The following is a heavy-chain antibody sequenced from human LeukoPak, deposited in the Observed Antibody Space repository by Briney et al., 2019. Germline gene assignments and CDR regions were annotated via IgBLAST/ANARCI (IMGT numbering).Heavy chain of an antibody. CDR1: GFTFSSYS. D-gene: IGHD5-12*01. J-gene: IGHJ4*02. V-gene: IGHV3-21*04. CDR3: ARSDGYIFQYYFDY. CDR2: ISSSSSYI. Sequence: PGGSLRLSCAASGFTFSSYSMNWVRQAPGKGLEWVSSISSSSSYIYYADSVKGRFTISRDNAKNSLYLQMNSLRAEDTAVYYCARSDGYIFQYYFDYWGQGTLVTVSS.